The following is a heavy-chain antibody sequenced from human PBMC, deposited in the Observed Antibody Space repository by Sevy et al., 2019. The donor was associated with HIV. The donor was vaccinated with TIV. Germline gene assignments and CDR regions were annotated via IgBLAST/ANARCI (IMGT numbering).Heavy chain of an antibody. J-gene: IGHJ4*02. CDR1: GYRFPNYW. CDR2: IFLDASDS. D-gene: IGHD1-26*01. CDR3: GRWPWEY. Sequence: GGSLMISCKFSGYRFPNYWIGWVRQMPGKGLGGMGIIFLDASDSIYNPSFQGQVTMSVDKSINTAYLQWNSLKASDTAMYYCGRWPWEYWGQGTQVTVSS. V-gene: IGHV5-51*01.